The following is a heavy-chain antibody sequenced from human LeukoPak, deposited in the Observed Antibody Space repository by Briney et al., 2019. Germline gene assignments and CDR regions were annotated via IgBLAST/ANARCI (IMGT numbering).Heavy chain of an antibody. CDR2: ISYDGSNK. CDR3: ARAYSGSYDYFDY. D-gene: IGHD1-26*01. V-gene: IGHV3-30-3*01. Sequence: HPGRSLRLSCAASGFTFSSYAMHWVRQAPGKGLEWEAVISYDGSNKYYADSVKGRFTISRDNSKNTLYLQMNSLRAEDTAVYYCARAYSGSYDYFDYWGQGTLVTVSS. J-gene: IGHJ4*02. CDR1: GFTFSSYA.